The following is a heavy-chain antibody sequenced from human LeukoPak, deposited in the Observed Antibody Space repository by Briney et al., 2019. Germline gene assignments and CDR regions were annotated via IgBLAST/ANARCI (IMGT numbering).Heavy chain of an antibody. Sequence: SVKVSCKASGGTFSSYAISWVRQAPGQGLEWMGGIIPIFGIANYAQKFQGRVTITTDKSTSTAYMELSSLRSEDTAVYYCAREEQLAPFDYWGQGTLVTVSS. J-gene: IGHJ4*02. V-gene: IGHV1-69*10. CDR2: IIPIFGIA. CDR3: AREEQLAPFDY. D-gene: IGHD6-6*01. CDR1: GGTFSSYA.